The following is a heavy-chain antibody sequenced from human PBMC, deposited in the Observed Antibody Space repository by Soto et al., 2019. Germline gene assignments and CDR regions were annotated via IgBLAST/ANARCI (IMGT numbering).Heavy chain of an antibody. J-gene: IGHJ6*02. CDR2: IYWDDDK. CDR1: GFSLSTTRVG. CDR3: VQSRCGGDCLQSYTSHSYYGLDV. V-gene: IGHV2-5*02. D-gene: IGHD2-21*01. Sequence: SGPALVNPTQTLTLTCTFSGFSLSTTRVGVGWIRQPPGKALEWLALIYWDDDKRYNPSLKIRLTITKDTSKTQVVLTMTNMDPVDTATYYCVQSRCGGDCLQSYTSHSYYGLDVLGQGTTVTVSS.